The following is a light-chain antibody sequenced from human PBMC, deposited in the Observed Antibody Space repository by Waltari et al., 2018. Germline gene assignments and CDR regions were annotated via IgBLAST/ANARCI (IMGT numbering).Light chain of an antibody. CDR2: KVS. CDR1: QSLGSSDGHAY. J-gene: IGKJ1*01. V-gene: IGKV2-30*01. Sequence: DVVMTQSPISLSVTLGQPASISCRSSQSLGSSDGHAYLSWFHQRPGQSPRRLFYKVSDRDSGVPDRFSGSGSGTDFTLKISRVEAEDVGLYYCMQATHWPWTFGQGTKLEVK. CDR3: MQATHWPWT.